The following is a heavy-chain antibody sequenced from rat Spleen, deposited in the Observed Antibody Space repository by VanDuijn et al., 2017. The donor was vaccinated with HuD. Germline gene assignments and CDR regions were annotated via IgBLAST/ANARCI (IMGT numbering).Heavy chain of an antibody. D-gene: IGHD1-9*01. CDR2: INYDGSNT. CDR3: ARRHYGYTDYFDY. Sequence: EVQLVESNGGLVQPGRSLKLSCAASGFTFSDFYMAWVRQAPTKGLDWVATINYDGSNTYYRDSVKGRFTLSRDNAKSTLSLQMDSLRSEDTATYYCARRHYGYTDYFDYWGQGVMVTVSS. V-gene: IGHV5-29*01. J-gene: IGHJ2*01. CDR1: GFTFSDFY.